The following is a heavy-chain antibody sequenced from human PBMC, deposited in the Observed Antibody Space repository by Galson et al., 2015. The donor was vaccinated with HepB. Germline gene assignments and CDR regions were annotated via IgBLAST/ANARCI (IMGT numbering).Heavy chain of an antibody. Sequence: CAISGDSVSSNSAAWNWIRQSPSRGLEWLGRTYYRSKWYNDYAVSVKSRITINPDTSKNQFSLQLNSVTPEDTAVYYCAREVVVVPAAIGGGTGYYYYGMDVWGQGTTVTVSS. CDR2: TYYRSKWYN. CDR1: GDSVSSNSAA. V-gene: IGHV6-1*01. D-gene: IGHD2-2*01. J-gene: IGHJ6*02. CDR3: AREVVVVPAAIGGGTGYYYYGMDV.